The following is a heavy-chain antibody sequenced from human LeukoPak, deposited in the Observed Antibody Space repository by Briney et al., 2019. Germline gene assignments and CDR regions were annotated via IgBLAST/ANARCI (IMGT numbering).Heavy chain of an antibody. CDR3: ARQVVAVGFDY. CDR1: GFTFSSYT. J-gene: IGHJ4*02. V-gene: IGHV3-21*01. D-gene: IGHD3-22*01. Sequence: GGSLRLSCAASGFTFSSYTMNWVRPAPGKGLEWVSSITSSSSYIYYAASVMGRFTLSRDNANNSLYLQMNSLRAEDTAVYYCARQVVAVGFDYWGQGTLVTVSS. CDR2: ITSSSSYI.